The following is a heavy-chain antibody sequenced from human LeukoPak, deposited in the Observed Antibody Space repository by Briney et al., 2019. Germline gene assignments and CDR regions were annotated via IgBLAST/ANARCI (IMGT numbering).Heavy chain of an antibody. J-gene: IGHJ4*02. V-gene: IGHV3-48*03. CDR3: AKKSWQWLVAD. D-gene: IGHD6-19*01. Sequence: PGGSLRLSCVASGFDFRIYEMNWVRQAPGRGLEWVSYIGSSGENRYYVDSVKGRFTISRDNSKNTLYLQMNSLRAEDTAVYYCAKKSWQWLVADWGQGTLVTVSS. CDR1: GFDFRIYE. CDR2: IGSSGENR.